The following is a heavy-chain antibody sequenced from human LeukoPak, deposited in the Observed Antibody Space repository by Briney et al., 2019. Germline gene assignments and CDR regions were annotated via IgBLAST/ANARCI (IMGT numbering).Heavy chain of an antibody. CDR2: IYYSGST. CDR1: GGSISSGGYY. J-gene: IGHJ4*02. D-gene: IGHD6-13*01. Sequence: SETLSLTCTVSGGSISSGGYYWSWIRQHPGKGLEWIGYIYYSGSTYYNPSLKSRVTISVDTSKKQFSLKLSSVTAADTAVYYCARWYGYSSPQGFDYWGQGTLVTVSS. CDR3: ARWYGYSSPQGFDY. V-gene: IGHV4-31*03.